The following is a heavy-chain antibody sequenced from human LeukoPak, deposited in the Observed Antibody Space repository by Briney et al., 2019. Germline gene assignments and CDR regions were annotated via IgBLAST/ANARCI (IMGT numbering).Heavy chain of an antibody. V-gene: IGHV3-15*01. CDR1: GFKFYAFW. CDR3: AIVSDCSGTTCYTAYSYYYYMDV. D-gene: IGHD2-2*02. Sequence: GGSLRLSCAASGFKFYAFWMSWVRQTPGKGLEWVGLIKSKTDGGTTDYPAPVKGRFTISRDDSQNTLFLQMDSLTTEDTATYYCAIVSDCSGTTCYTAYSYYYYMDVWGRGTTVTVSS. J-gene: IGHJ6*03. CDR2: IKSKTDGGTT.